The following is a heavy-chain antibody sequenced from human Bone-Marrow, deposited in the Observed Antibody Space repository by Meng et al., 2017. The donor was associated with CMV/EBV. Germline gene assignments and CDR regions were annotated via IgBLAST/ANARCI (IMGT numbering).Heavy chain of an antibody. Sequence: SETLSLTCTVSGGSISSYYWSWIRQPPGKGLEWIGSIYYSGSTYYNPSLKSRVTISVDTSKNQFSLKLSSVTAADTAVYYCARDPRLGKGYYGMDVWGQGTTVTVSS. J-gene: IGHJ6*02. V-gene: IGHV4-59*12. CDR3: ARDPRLGKGYYGMDV. CDR2: IYYSGST. D-gene: IGHD6-19*01. CDR1: GGSISSYY.